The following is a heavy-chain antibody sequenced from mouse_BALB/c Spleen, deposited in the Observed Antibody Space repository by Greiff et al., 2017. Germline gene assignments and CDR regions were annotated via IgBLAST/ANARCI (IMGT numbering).Heavy chain of an antibody. V-gene: IGHV5-4*02. CDR3: ARGGDY. CDR1: GFTFSDYY. Sequence: DVMLVESGGGLVKPGGSLKLSCAASGFTFSDYYMYWVRQTPEKRLEWVATISDGGSYTYYPDSVKGRYTISRDNAKNNLYLQMSSLKSEDTAMYYCARGGDYWGQGTSVPVSS. CDR2: ISDGGSYT. J-gene: IGHJ4*01.